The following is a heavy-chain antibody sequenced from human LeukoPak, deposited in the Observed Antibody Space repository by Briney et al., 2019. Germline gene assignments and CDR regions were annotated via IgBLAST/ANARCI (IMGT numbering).Heavy chain of an antibody. V-gene: IGHV1-69*05. J-gene: IGHJ4*02. Sequence: GSSVKVSCKASGGTFSSYAISWVRQAPGQGLEWMGGIIPIFGTANYAQKFQGRVTMTRNTSISTAYMELSSLRSEDTAVYYCARSVRSTVVVPAATREFFFDYWGQGTLVTVSS. CDR2: IIPIFGTA. D-gene: IGHD2-2*01. CDR3: ARSVRSTVVVPAATREFFFDY. CDR1: GGTFSSYA.